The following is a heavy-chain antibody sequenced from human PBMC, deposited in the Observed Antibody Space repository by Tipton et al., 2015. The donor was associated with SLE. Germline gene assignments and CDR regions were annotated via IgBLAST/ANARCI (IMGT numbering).Heavy chain of an antibody. CDR2: IVHSGST. CDR1: GYFISSGYY. J-gene: IGHJ3*02. V-gene: IGHV4-38-2*01. Sequence: TLSLTCVVSGYFISSGYYWGWIRQPPGKGLEWIGSIVHSGSTYYNPSLKSRVTMSVDTSKNRFSLKLSSVTATDTAVYYCARGIAAAGQKAFDIWGQGTMVTVSS. D-gene: IGHD6-13*01. CDR3: ARGIAAAGQKAFDI.